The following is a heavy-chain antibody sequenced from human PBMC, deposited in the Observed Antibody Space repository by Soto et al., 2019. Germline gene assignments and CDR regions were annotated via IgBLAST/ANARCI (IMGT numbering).Heavy chain of an antibody. Sequence: SETLSLTCTVSGGSISSSSYYWGWIRQPPGKGLEWIGEINHSGSTNYNPSLKSRVTISVDTSKNQFSLKLSSVTAADTAVYYCARGALFHVFLTGYYAARGPNYYYMDVWGKGTTVTVSS. D-gene: IGHD3-9*01. CDR3: ARGALFHVFLTGYYAARGPNYYYMDV. V-gene: IGHV4-39*07. CDR1: GGSISSSSYY. CDR2: INHSGST. J-gene: IGHJ6*03.